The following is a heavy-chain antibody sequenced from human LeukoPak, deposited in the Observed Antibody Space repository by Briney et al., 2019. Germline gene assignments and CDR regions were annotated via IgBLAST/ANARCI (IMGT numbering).Heavy chain of an antibody. CDR2: IYSGGST. V-gene: IGHV3-53*01. J-gene: IGHJ4*02. CDR3: ARATTTRTRFDY. D-gene: IGHD4-17*01. Sequence: GGSLRLSCAASGFTVSSNYMSGVRQARGKGLEWGSVIYSGGSTYYADSVKGRFTISRDNSKNTLYLQMNSLRDEDTAVYFCARATTTRTRFDYWGQGTLVTVSS. CDR1: GFTVSSNY.